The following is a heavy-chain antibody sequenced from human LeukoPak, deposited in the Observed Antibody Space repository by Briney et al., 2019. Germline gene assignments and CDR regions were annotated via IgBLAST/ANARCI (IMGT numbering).Heavy chain of an antibody. CDR1: GGSISSYY. J-gene: IGHJ6*03. Sequence: SETLSLTCTVSGGSISSYYWSWIRQPPGKGLEWIGYIYYSGSTNYNPSLKSRVTISVDTSKNQFSLKLSSVTAADTAVSYCARNYYYYYMDVWGKGTTVTVSS. V-gene: IGHV4-59*01. CDR3: ARNYYYYYMDV. CDR2: IYYSGST.